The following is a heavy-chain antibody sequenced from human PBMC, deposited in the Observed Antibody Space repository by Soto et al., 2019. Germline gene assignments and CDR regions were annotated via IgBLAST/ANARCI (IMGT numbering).Heavy chain of an antibody. V-gene: IGHV3-23*01. Sequence: PAGSLRLSCAASGFTFSNYAMSWVRRAPGKGLEWVSGVGGSGDSTYYADSVKGRFTISRDNSKDTLYLQMNSLRAEDTAVYYCAKSPLGYCSGGSCYPPHYFDYWGQGTLVTVSS. CDR1: GFTFSNYA. D-gene: IGHD2-15*01. J-gene: IGHJ4*02. CDR2: VGGSGDST. CDR3: AKSPLGYCSGGSCYPPHYFDY.